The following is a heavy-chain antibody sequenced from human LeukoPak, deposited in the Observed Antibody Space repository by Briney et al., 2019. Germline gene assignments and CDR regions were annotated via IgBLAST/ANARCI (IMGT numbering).Heavy chain of an antibody. J-gene: IGHJ5*02. CDR2: ISGVGGST. Sequence: GGSLRLSCAASGFSFSSYAMSWVRQAPGKGLEWVSAISGVGGSTYYADSVKGRFTISRDNSKNTLYLQMNSLRAEDTAVYYCARRRDGYNLNWFDPWGQGTLVTVSS. CDR3: ARRRDGYNLNWFDP. D-gene: IGHD5-24*01. V-gene: IGHV3-23*01. CDR1: GFSFSSYA.